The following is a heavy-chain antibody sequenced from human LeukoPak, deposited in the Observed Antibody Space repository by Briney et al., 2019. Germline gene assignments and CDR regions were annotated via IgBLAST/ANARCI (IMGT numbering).Heavy chain of an antibody. Sequence: PGGSLRHSCAASGFTFSSYEMNWVRQAPGKGLEWVSYISSSGSSIFYADSVKGRFTISRDNAKNSLYLQMNSLRAEDTAVYYCARVYGGKSGVLGQWAEGTLVTVSS. CDR3: ARVYGGKSGVLGQ. D-gene: IGHD4-23*01. J-gene: IGHJ4*02. CDR1: GFTFSSYE. V-gene: IGHV3-48*03. CDR2: ISSSGSSI.